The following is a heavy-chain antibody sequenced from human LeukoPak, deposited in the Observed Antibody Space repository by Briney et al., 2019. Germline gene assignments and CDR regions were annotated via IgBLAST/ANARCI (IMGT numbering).Heavy chain of an antibody. CDR3: ARGGPARISMVRGVSYFDY. CDR2: IYYSGST. Sequence: PSETLSLTCTVSGGSISSYYWSWIRQPPGKGLEWIGYIYYSGSTNYNPSLKSRVAISVDTSKKQFSLKLSSVTAADTALYYCARGGPARISMVRGVSYFDYWAREPWSPSPQ. CDR1: GGSISSYY. J-gene: IGHJ4*02. D-gene: IGHD3-10*01. V-gene: IGHV4-59*01.